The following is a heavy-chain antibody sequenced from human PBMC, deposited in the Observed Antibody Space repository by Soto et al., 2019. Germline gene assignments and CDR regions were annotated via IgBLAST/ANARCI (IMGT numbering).Heavy chain of an antibody. CDR2: ISSSSSTI. CDR3: ARDPYSSSWYTLDY. J-gene: IGHJ4*02. CDR1: GFTFSSYS. Sequence: EVQLVESGGGLVRPGGSLRLSCAASGFTFSSYSMNWVRQAPGKGLEWVSYISSSSSTIYYADSVKGRFTISRDNAKNSLYLQMNSLRAEDTAVYYCARDPYSSSWYTLDYWGQGTLVTVSS. D-gene: IGHD6-13*01. V-gene: IGHV3-48*01.